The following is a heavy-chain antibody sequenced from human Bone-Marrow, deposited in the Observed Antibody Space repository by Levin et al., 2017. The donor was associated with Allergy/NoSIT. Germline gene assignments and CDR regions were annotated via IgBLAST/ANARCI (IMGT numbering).Heavy chain of an antibody. V-gene: IGHV3-23*01. J-gene: IGHJ6*02. CDR3: AKDLVRGSFYGNYGMDV. CDR2: TSGSGGST. CDR1: GFTFNNYG. D-gene: IGHD1-26*01. Sequence: LAGGSLRLSCAASGFTFNNYGMTWVRQAPGKGLEWVSSTSGSGGSTYYADSVKGRFSISRDNSKNTLYLQMSSLRAEDTAVYYCAKDLVRGSFYGNYGMDVWGQGTTVTVSS.